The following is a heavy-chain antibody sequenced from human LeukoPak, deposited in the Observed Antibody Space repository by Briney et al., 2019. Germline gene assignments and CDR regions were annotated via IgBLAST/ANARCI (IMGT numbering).Heavy chain of an antibody. CDR1: GFTFSDSY. J-gene: IGHJ6*03. D-gene: IGHD3-3*01. V-gene: IGHV3-11*04. CDR2: ITSSGSLQ. CDR3: ARDGVYSDIWRAPGPAYYYYMDV. Sequence: PGGSLRLSCAASGFTFSDSYMSWIRQAPGKGLEWVSYITSSGSLQHYADSVKGRSTISRDNAKNSLYLQLNSLRGDDTAVYYCARDGVYSDIWRAPGPAYYYYMDVWGKGTTVTVSS.